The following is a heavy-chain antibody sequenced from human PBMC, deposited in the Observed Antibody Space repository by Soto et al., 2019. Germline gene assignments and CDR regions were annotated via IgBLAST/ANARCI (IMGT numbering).Heavy chain of an antibody. J-gene: IGHJ4*02. D-gene: IGHD3-22*01. Sequence: GESLKISCKGSGYSFTSYWIGWVRQMPGKGLEWMGIIYPGDSDTRYSPSFQGQVTISADKSISTAYLQWSSLKASDTAMYYCARHVSPTNYYDSSGDFDYWGQGTLVTVSS. CDR2: IYPGDSDT. CDR1: GYSFTSYW. V-gene: IGHV5-51*01. CDR3: ARHVSPTNYYDSSGDFDY.